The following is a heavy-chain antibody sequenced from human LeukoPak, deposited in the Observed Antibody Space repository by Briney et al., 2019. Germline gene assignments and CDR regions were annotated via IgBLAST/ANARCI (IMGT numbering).Heavy chain of an antibody. CDR3: AMKVVYDAFDI. V-gene: IGHV1-69*05. CDR2: IIPIFGTA. D-gene: IGHD3-16*01. J-gene: IGHJ3*02. CDR1: GGTFSSYA. Sequence: SSVKVSCKASGGTFSSYAISCVLRAPGQALRWMGGIIPIFGTANYEQKFQGRVTITTDESTSTGYMEMSSLRSEDTAVYYCAMKVVYDAFDIWGQGTMVTVSS.